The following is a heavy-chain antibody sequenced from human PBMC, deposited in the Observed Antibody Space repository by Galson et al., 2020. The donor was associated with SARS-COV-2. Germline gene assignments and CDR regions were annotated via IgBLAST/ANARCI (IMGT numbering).Heavy chain of an antibody. CDR3: ARLRMGRYDY. V-gene: IGHV6-1*01. D-gene: IGHD2-8*01. J-gene: IGHJ4*02. CDR2: TSYRSGWSN. Sequence: SQTLSLTCAISGDSVSSGTVAWAWIRQSPSGGLECLGRTSYRSGWSNVYAVSVRSRIRITAETAKNQFSLHLDSVTPEDTGLYYCARLRMGRYDYWGQGTLVTVSS. CDR1: GDSVSSGTVA.